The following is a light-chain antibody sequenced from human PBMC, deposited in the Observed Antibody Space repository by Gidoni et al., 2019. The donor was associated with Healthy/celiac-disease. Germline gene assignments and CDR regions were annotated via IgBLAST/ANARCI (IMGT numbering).Light chain of an antibody. V-gene: IGLV2-14*01. J-gene: IGLJ2*01. CDR2: EVS. CDR1: SSDVGGYNY. CDR3: SSYTSSSLVV. Sequence: QSALTQPASVSGSPGQPFTISCTGTSSDVGGYNYVSWYQQHPGKAPKLMIYEVSNRPSGVSNRFSGSKSGNTASLTISGLQAEDEADYYCSSYTSSSLVVFGGGTKLTVL.